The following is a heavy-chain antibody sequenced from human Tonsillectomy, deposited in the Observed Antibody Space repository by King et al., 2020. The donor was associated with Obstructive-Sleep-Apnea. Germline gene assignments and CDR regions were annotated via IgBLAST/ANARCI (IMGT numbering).Heavy chain of an antibody. CDR3: ARDVQIAARGN. J-gene: IGHJ4*02. Sequence: VQLVESGGGLVQPGGSLRLSCAASGFTVSSNYVSWVRQAPGKGLEWGSVLYIGGSTYYADSVKGSFTISRDNAKNTLYLQMDSLRAEDTAVYYCARDVQIAARGNWGQGTLVTVSS. CDR2: LYIGGST. CDR1: GFTVSSNY. V-gene: IGHV3-66*01. D-gene: IGHD6-6*01.